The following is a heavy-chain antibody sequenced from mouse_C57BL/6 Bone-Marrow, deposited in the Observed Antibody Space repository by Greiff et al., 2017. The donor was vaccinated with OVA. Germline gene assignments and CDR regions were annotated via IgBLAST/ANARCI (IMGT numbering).Heavy chain of an antibody. D-gene: IGHD2-4*01. CDR1: GYTFTDYY. Sequence: VQVVESGPELVKPGASVKISCKASGYTFTDYYINWVKQRPGQGLEWIGWIFPGSGSTYYNEKFKGKATLTVDKSSSTAYMQLSSLTSEDSAVYYCAIYYDYGFDYWGQGTTLTVSS. CDR2: IFPGSGST. V-gene: IGHV1-75*01. J-gene: IGHJ2*01. CDR3: AIYYDYGFDY.